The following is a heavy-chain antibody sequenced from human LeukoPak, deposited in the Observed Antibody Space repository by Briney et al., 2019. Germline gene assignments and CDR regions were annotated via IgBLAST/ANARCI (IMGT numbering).Heavy chain of an antibody. V-gene: IGHV3-30*18. CDR2: ISYDGNAK. J-gene: IGHJ4*02. D-gene: IGHD6-13*01. CDR3: AKEKVFTSTSWTTIEY. Sequence: GRSLRLSCAASGFTLSSYGMHWVRQAPGKGLEWVAVISYDGNAKHYADSVKGRFTISRDNSKNTLYLQMNSLRSEDTAVYYCAKEKVFTSTSWTTIEYWGQGTLVTVSS. CDR1: GFTLSSYG.